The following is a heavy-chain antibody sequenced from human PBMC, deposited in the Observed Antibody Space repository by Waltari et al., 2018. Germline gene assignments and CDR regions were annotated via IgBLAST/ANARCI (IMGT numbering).Heavy chain of an antibody. CDR3: ARQGYSYGYFSAFDI. V-gene: IGHV4-39*01. Sequence: QLQLQESGPGLVKPSEPLSLTCTVSGGSISSSSYYWGWIRQPPGKGLEWIGRIYYSGSTYYNPALKSRVTISVDTSKNQFSLKRSSVTAADTAVYYCARQGYSYGYFSAFDIWCQGTMVTVSS. CDR2: IYYSGST. J-gene: IGHJ3*02. D-gene: IGHD5-18*01. CDR1: GGSISSSSYY.